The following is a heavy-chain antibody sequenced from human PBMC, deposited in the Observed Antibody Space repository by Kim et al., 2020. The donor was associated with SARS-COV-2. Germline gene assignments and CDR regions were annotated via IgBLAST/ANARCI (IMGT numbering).Heavy chain of an antibody. V-gene: IGHV4-34*01. CDR2: INHSGST. J-gene: IGHJ4*02. D-gene: IGHD3-22*01. CDR1: GGSFSGYY. Sequence: SETLSLTCAVYGGSFSGYYWSWIRQPPGKGLEWIGEINHSGSTNYNPSLKSRVTISVDTSKNQFSLKLSSVTAADTAVYYCARGPSRVVYDPHKGLFDYWGQGTLVTVSS. CDR3: ARGPSRVVYDPHKGLFDY.